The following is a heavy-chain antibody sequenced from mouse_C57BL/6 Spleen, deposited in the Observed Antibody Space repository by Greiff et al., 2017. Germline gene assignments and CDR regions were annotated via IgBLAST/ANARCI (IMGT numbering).Heavy chain of an antibody. CDR2: IDPNSGGT. Sequence: QVQLKQPGAELVKPGASVKLSCKASGYTFTSYWMHWVKQRPGRGLEWIGRIDPNSGGTKYNEKFKSKATLTVDKPSSTAYMQLSSLTSEDSAVYYCAREGGYGNYLYAMDYWGQGTSVTVSS. J-gene: IGHJ4*01. D-gene: IGHD2-1*01. V-gene: IGHV1-72*01. CDR3: AREGGYGNYLYAMDY. CDR1: GYTFTSYW.